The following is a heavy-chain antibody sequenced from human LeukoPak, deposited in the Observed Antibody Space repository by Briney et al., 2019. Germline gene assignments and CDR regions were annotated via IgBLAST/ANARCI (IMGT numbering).Heavy chain of an antibody. CDR2: ISSSSSYI. CDR1: GFTFSSYS. V-gene: IGHV3-21*01. CDR3: AREYQLLYNFDY. D-gene: IGHD2-2*02. Sequence: GGSLRLSCAASGFTFSSYSMNWVRQAPGKGLEWVSSISSSSSYIYYADSVKGRFTISRDNAKNSLYLQMNSLGAEDTAVYYCAREYQLLYNFDYWGQGTLVTVSS. J-gene: IGHJ4*02.